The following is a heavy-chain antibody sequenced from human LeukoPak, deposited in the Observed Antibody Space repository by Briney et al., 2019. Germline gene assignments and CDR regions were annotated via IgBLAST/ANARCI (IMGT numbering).Heavy chain of an antibody. Sequence: GGSLRLSCAVSGFTFSGYSMNWVRQAPGKGLEWVSYISSSSSTIYYADSVKGRFTISRDNAKNSLYLQMNSLRAEDTAVYYCARERVAAAGISLFDYWGQGTLVTVSS. D-gene: IGHD6-13*01. CDR3: ARERVAAAGISLFDY. CDR1: GFTFSGYS. V-gene: IGHV3-48*01. CDR2: ISSSSSTI. J-gene: IGHJ4*02.